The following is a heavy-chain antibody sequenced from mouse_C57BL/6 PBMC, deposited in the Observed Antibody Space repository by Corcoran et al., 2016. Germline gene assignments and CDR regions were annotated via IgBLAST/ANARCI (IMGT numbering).Heavy chain of an antibody. Sequence: QNQLVQSGTELKKPGETVKITCKASGYTFTTYGMSWVKQAPGKGLKWMGWINTYSGVPTYADDFKGRFAFSLETSASTAYLQINNLKNEDTATYFCAREERSYWGQGTLVTVSA. CDR3: AREERSY. J-gene: IGHJ3*01. V-gene: IGHV9-3*01. CDR1: GYTFTTYG. CDR2: INTYSGVP.